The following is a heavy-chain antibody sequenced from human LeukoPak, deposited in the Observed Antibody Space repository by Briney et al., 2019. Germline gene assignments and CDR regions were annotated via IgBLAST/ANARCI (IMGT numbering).Heavy chain of an antibody. Sequence: GGSLRLSCAASGFTFSTYWMHWVRQTPGKGLVWVTSIRNDGTTTKYADSVKGRFTISRDNAKNTLYLQMNSLRAEDTAVYYCVRLYKIEGADLWGRGTLVTVSS. D-gene: IGHD1-14*01. CDR1: GFTFSTYW. V-gene: IGHV3-74*01. CDR2: IRNDGTTT. CDR3: VRLYKIEGADL. J-gene: IGHJ2*01.